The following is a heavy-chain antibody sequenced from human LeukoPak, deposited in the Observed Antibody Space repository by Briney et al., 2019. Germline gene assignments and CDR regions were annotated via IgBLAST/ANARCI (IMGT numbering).Heavy chain of an antibody. V-gene: IGHV4-39*07. D-gene: IGHD3-10*01. CDR1: GGSISSSSYY. J-gene: IGHJ5*02. Sequence: SETLSLTCTVSGGSISSSSYYWGWIRQPPGKGLEWIGSIYYSGSTYYNPSLKSRVTISVDTSKNQFSLKLSSVTAADTAVYYCARQGSGSYLERALNNWFDPWGQGTLVTVSS. CDR2: IYYSGST. CDR3: ARQGSGSYLERALNNWFDP.